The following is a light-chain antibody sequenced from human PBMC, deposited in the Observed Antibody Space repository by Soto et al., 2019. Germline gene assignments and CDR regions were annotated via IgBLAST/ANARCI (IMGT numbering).Light chain of an antibody. CDR2: SAS. Sequence: DIQMTQSPSSLSASVGDRVTITCRASQGIGNFLGWFQQKPGKVPKLLISSASTLQSGVSSRFSGSGSGTDFTLTISSRQPEDVATYYCQKYNSAPFTFGPGTKVHIK. J-gene: IGKJ3*01. V-gene: IGKV1-27*01. CDR3: QKYNSAPFT. CDR1: QGIGNF.